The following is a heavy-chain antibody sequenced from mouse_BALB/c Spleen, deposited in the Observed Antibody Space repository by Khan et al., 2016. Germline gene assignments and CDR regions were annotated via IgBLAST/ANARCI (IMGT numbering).Heavy chain of an antibody. J-gene: IGHJ4*01. CDR3: ARQPYYHYNVMDY. CDR1: GFSLTNYG. D-gene: IGHD2-4*01. V-gene: IGHV2-6-1*01. Sequence: VKLEESGPGLVAPSQSLSITCTISGFSLTNYGVHWVRQPPGKGLEWLVVIWSDGSTTYNSALKSRLTITKDNSKSQVFLEMNSLPTDATAIYFCARQPYYHYNVMDYWGQGTSVTVSS. CDR2: IWSDGST.